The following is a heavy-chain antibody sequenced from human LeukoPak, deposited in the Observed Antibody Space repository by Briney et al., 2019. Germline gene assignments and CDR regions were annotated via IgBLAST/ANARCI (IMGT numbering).Heavy chain of an antibody. V-gene: IGHV4-34*01. CDR1: GGSFSGYY. D-gene: IGHD3-3*01. CDR3: ARGRNYDFWSGYLYYFDY. J-gene: IGHJ4*02. CDR2: INHSGST. Sequence: SETLSLTCAVYGGSFSGYYWSWIRQPPGKGLEWIGEINHSGSTNYNPSLKSRVTISVDTSKNQFSLKLSSVTAADTAVYYCARGRNYDFWSGYLYYFDYWGQGTLVTVSS.